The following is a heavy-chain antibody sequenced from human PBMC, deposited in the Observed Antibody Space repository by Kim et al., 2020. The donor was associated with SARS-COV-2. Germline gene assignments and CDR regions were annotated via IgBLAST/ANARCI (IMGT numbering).Heavy chain of an antibody. CDR1: GGSISSGSYY. CDR2: IYTSGST. Sequence: SETLSLTCTVSGGSISSGSYYWSWIRQPAGKGLEWIGRIYTSGSTNYNPSLKSRVTISVDTSKNQFSLKLSSVTAADTAVYYCARGESGYSSPFDYWGQGTLVTVSS. V-gene: IGHV4-61*02. J-gene: IGHJ4*02. D-gene: IGHD6-19*01. CDR3: ARGESGYSSPFDY.